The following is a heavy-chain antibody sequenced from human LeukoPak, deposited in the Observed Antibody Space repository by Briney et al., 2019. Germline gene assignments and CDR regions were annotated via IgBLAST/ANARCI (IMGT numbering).Heavy chain of an antibody. CDR1: GYTFTSYD. CDR3: ATYGSGSYYNVEYYYYYGMDV. D-gene: IGHD3-10*01. CDR2: MNPNSGNT. Sequence: GASVKVSCKASGYTFTSYDINWVRQATGQGLEWMGWMNPNSGNTGYAQKFQGRVTMTRNTSISTAYMELSSLRSEDTAVYYCATYGSGSYYNVEYYYYYGMDVWGQGTTVTVSS. V-gene: IGHV1-8*01. J-gene: IGHJ6*02.